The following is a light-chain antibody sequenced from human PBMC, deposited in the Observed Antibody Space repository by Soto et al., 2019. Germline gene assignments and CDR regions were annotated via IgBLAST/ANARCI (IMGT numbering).Light chain of an antibody. CDR3: QYYDNWRLS. J-gene: IGKJ4*01. Sequence: MTQSPSTLSASVGDRVTITCRASQSISSWLAWYQQKPGQPPRLLIYGASRRATNIPARFSGGGSDTEFTLTISTLQSEDFAVYYCQYYDNWRLSFGGGTTVEIK. CDR2: GAS. V-gene: IGKV3-15*01. CDR1: QSISSW.